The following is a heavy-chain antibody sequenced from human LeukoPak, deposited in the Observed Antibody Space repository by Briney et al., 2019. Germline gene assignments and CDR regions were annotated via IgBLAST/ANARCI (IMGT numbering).Heavy chain of an antibody. V-gene: IGHV1-69*13. J-gene: IGHJ6*02. CDR2: IIPIFGTA. CDR1: EGTFSSYA. Sequence: GASVKVSCKASEGTFSSYAISWVRQAPGQGLEWMGGIIPIFGTANYAQKFQGRVTITADESTSTAYMELSSLRSEDTAVYYCARDMYDILTGYQDYYYYGMDVWGQGTTVTVSS. D-gene: IGHD3-9*01. CDR3: ARDMYDILTGYQDYYYYGMDV.